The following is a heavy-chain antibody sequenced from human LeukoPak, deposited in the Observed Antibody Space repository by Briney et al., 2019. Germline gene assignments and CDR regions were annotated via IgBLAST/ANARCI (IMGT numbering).Heavy chain of an antibody. CDR1: GFTFNNYA. J-gene: IGHJ5*01. V-gene: IGHV3-23*01. D-gene: IGHD2-2*01. CDR2: ISASGGTT. CDR3: AKEPREDCSSTSCPNWFDS. Sequence: GGSLRLSCAASGFTFNNYAMSWVRQAPGKGLEWVSAISASGGTTYYADSVKGRLTISRDNSENTLFLQMNSLRAEDTAVYYCAKEPREDCSSTSCPNWFDSWGQGTLVTVSS.